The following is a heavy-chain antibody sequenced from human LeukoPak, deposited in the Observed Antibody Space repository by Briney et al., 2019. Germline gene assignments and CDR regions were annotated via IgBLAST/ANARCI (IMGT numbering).Heavy chain of an antibody. CDR1: GFTFSNAW. J-gene: IGHJ4*02. Sequence: GGSLKLSCAASGFTFSNAWMSWVRQAPGKGLEWVGRIKSKTDGGTTDYAAPVKGRFTISRDDPKNTLYLQMNSLKTEDTAVYYCTTQGPYCSSTSCYSIDYWGQGTLVTVSS. CDR2: IKSKTDGGTT. V-gene: IGHV3-15*01. D-gene: IGHD2-2*01. CDR3: TTQGPYCSSTSCYSIDY.